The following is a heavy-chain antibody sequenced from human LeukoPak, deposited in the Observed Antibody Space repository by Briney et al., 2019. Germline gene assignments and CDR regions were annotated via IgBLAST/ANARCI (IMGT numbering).Heavy chain of an antibody. V-gene: IGHV1-46*01. CDR2: INPSGGST. CDR3: ARVADDYYDSSGYLGV. J-gene: IGHJ6*03. Sequence: GASVKVSCKASGYTFTSYYMHWVRQDPGQGLEWMGIINPSGGSTSYAQKFQGRVTMTRDTSTSTIYMELSSLRSEDTAVYYCARVADDYYDSSGYLGVWGKGTTVTVSS. CDR1: GYTFTSYY. D-gene: IGHD3-22*01.